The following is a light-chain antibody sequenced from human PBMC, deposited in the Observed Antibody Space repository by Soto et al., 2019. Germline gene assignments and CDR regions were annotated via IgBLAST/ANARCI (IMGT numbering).Light chain of an antibody. CDR3: QKSYSTPLT. Sequence: DIQMTQSPSTLSASVGDRFTITCRASQSIDNYLNWYQQKPGKAPKILMFADSTLQSGVPYRLSGSGSETDFNLTISSLQPEDFATYYCQKSYSTPLTCGGGTKVDIK. CDR1: QSIDNY. J-gene: IGKJ4*01. CDR2: ADS. V-gene: IGKV1-39*01.